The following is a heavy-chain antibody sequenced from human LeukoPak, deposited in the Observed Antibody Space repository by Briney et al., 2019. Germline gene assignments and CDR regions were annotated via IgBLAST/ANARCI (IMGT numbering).Heavy chain of an antibody. Sequence: SETLPLTCTVSGGSVSSGTNYWTWIRQPAGKGLEWIGRIYTSGSTDYNPPFDSRVTISIDTSKNQFSLRLSSVTAADTTVYYCARLGEMPPDYYYYMDVWGKGTTVTVS. CDR2: IYTSGST. CDR1: GGSVSSGTNY. V-gene: IGHV4-61*02. D-gene: IGHD5-24*01. CDR3: ARLGEMPPDYYYYMDV. J-gene: IGHJ6*03.